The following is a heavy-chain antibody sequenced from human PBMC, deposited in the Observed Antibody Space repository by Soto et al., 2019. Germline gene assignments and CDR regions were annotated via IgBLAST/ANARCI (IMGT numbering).Heavy chain of an antibody. V-gene: IGHV4-59*08. CDR1: SDSSITHN. CDR3: VRQGIGNVHGLVDV. J-gene: IGHJ6*02. D-gene: IGHD1-1*01. CDR2: IYKTGGT. Sequence: QVQQQESGPGLVKPSETLSLTCTVSSDSSITHNWSWIRQTPGKGLEWIGYIYKTGGTSYNPSLKTRVSISMETSTNQLSLKLSSVTAAGTAVYYWVRQGIGNVHGLVDVWGQGTTVTVSS.